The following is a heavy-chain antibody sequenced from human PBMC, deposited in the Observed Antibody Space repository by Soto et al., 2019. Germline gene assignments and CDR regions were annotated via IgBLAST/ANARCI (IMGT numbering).Heavy chain of an antibody. J-gene: IGHJ6*02. D-gene: IGHD5-12*01. CDR2: IIPIFGTA. CDR3: VRVRGYSGYDLYYYGMDV. Sequence: QVQLVQSGAEVKKPGSSVKVSCKASGGTFSSYAISWVRQAPGQGLEWMGGIIPIFGTANYAQKFQGRVTITADESTSTAYMELSSLRSEDTAVYYCVRVRGYSGYDLYYYGMDVWGQGTTVTVSS. V-gene: IGHV1-69*12. CDR1: GGTFSSYA.